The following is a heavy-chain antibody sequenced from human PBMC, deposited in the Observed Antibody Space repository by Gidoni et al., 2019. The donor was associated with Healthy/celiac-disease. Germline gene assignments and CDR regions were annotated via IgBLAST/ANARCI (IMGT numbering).Heavy chain of an antibody. J-gene: IGHJ4*02. CDR1: GCTFSSYS. CDR3: ANSYDYVWGSYRYTDTFDY. D-gene: IGHD3-16*02. CDR2: ISGSGGST. Sequence: EGQLLESGGGLVQPGGSLRLSCAASGCTFSSYSLSWVRQAPGKGLEWVSAISGSGGSTYYADSVKGRFTISRDNSKNTLYLQMNSLRAEDTAVYYCANSYDYVWGSYRYTDTFDYWGQGTLVTVSS. V-gene: IGHV3-23*01.